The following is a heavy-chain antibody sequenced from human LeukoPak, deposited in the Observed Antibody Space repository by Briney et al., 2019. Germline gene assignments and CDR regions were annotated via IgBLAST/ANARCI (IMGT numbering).Heavy chain of an antibody. V-gene: IGHV3-21*01. D-gene: IGHD6-19*01. Sequence: GGSLRLSCAASGFTFSSYSMNWVRQAPGKGLEWVSSISSSSSYIYYADSVKGRFTISRDNAKNSLYLQMNSLRAEDTAVYYCARSDPYVAVAGTGFDYWGQGTLVTVSS. CDR1: GFTFSSYS. CDR3: ARSDPYVAVAGTGFDY. J-gene: IGHJ4*02. CDR2: ISSSSSYI.